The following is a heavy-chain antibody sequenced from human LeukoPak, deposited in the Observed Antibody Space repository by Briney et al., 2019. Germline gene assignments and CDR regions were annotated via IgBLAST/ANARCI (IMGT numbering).Heavy chain of an antibody. Sequence: SGTLSLTCAVSGGSISSSNRWSWVRQPPGKGLEWIGEIYHSGSTNYNPSLKSRVTISVDKSKNQFSLKLSSVTAADTAVYYCARAGARFHEIAVAALRGPFDYWGQGTLVTVSS. CDR2: IYHSGST. CDR3: ARAGARFHEIAVAALRGPFDY. J-gene: IGHJ4*02. CDR1: GGSISSSNR. D-gene: IGHD6-19*01. V-gene: IGHV4-4*02.